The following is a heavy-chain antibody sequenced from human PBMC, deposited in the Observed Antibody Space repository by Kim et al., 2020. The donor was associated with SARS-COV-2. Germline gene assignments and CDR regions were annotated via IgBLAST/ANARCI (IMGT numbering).Heavy chain of an antibody. CDR1: GYTFTSYA. CDR3: ARVENLSIAAAFSWSLRNYYYYYGMDV. CDR2: INTNTGNP. V-gene: IGHV7-4-1*02. J-gene: IGHJ6*02. D-gene: IGHD6-13*01. Sequence: ASVKVSCKASGYTFTSYAMNWVRQAPGQGLEWMGWINTNTGNPTYAQGFTGRFDFSLDTSVSTAYLQISSLKAEDTAVYYCARVENLSIAAAFSWSLRNYYYYYGMDVWGQGTTVTVSS.